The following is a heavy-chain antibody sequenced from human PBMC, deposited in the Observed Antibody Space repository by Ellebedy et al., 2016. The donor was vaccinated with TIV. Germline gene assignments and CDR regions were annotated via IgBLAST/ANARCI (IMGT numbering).Heavy chain of an antibody. CDR3: ATTLRWHYGMDV. V-gene: IGHV1-69*06. CDR2: IIPIFGTA. J-gene: IGHJ6*02. D-gene: IGHD4-23*01. Sequence: SVKVSCXASGGTFSSYAISWVRQAPGQGLEWMGGIIPIFGTANYAQKFQGRVTITADKSTSTAYMELSSLRSEDTAVYYCATTLRWHYGMDVWGQGTTVTVSS. CDR1: GGTFSSYA.